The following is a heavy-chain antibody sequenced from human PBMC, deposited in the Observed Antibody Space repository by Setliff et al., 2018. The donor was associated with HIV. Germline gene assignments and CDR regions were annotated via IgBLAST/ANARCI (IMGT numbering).Heavy chain of an antibody. D-gene: IGHD3-16*01. V-gene: IGHV1-2*02. J-gene: IGHJ5*02. CDR1: GYTFIDYY. CDR3: ARDPYDTSENPYDP. Sequence: VKVSCKASGYTFIDYYIHWVRQAPGRGLEWMGWINTDNGITEYAENFQGRVAMTRDTSMSTAYMELNRLTFDDTAVYYCARDPYDTSENPYDPWGQGTLVTVS. CDR2: INTDNGIT.